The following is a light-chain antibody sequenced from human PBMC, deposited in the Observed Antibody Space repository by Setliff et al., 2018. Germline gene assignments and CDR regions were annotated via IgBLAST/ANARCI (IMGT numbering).Light chain of an antibody. CDR1: SSDVGAYNY. CDR2: AVN. J-gene: IGLJ1*01. V-gene: IGLV2-14*01. Sequence: QSALTQPASVSGYPGQSITISCAGTSSDVGAYNYVSWYQQNPGKAPKLLIYAVNNRPSGVSDRFSGSKSGNTASLTISGLQAEDEADYYCCSYVGSSHVFGTGTKVTVL. CDR3: CSYVGSSHV.